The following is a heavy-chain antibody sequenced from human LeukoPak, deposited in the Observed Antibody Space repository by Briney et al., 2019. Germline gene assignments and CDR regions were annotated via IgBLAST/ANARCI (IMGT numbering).Heavy chain of an antibody. Sequence: GGSLRLSCAASGFTFSSYGMHWVRQAPSKGLEWVAVISYDGSNKYYADSVKGRFTISRDNSKNTLYLQMNSLRAEDTAVYYCAKDQYYYDSSGYYYEVYYYYGMTSGAKGPRSPSP. J-gene: IGHJ6*02. V-gene: IGHV3-30*18. CDR2: ISYDGSNK. D-gene: IGHD3-22*01. CDR3: AKDQYYYDSSGYYYEVYYYYGMTS. CDR1: GFTFSSYG.